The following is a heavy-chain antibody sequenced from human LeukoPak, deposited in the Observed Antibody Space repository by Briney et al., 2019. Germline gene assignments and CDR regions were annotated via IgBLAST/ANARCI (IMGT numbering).Heavy chain of an antibody. CDR3: AIDMEPYS. Sequence: GGSLRLSCAASGFTFSSYAMSWVRQAPGKGLEWVSGISGRGITYYADSVKGRFTISRDNSKNTLFLQMNSLRAEDTAVYYCAIDMEPYSWGLGTLVTVSS. CDR2: ISGRGIT. V-gene: IGHV3-23*01. CDR1: GFTFSSYA. J-gene: IGHJ4*02. D-gene: IGHD1-26*01.